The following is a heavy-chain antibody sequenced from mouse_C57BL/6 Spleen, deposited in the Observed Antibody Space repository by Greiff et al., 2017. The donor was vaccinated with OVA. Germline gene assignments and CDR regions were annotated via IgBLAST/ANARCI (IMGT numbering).Heavy chain of an antibody. CDR3: TRRGARFYFDY. CDR1: GYTFTDYN. J-gene: IGHJ2*01. D-gene: IGHD3-3*01. CDR2: INPNNGGT. V-gene: IGHV1-22*01. Sequence: VQLKESGPELVKPGASVKMSCKASGYTFTDYNMHWVKQSHGKSLEWIGYINPNNGGTSYNQKFKGKATLTVNKSSSTAYIELRILTSDDSAVYYSTRRGARFYFDYWGQGTTLTVSS.